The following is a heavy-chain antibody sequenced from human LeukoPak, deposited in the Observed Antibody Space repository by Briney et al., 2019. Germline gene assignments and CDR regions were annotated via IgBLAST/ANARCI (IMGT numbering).Heavy chain of an antibody. CDR1: GYTFTGYY. D-gene: IGHD5-12*01. Sequence: ASVKVSCKASGYTFTGYYMHWVRQAPGQGLEWMGWINPNSGDTNYAQKFQGRVTMTRDTSISTAYMELRRLKFYDTAVYYCERDRSGYDWVPNWFFDLWGRGTLVTVSA. CDR3: ERDRSGYDWVPNWFFDL. V-gene: IGHV1-2*02. CDR2: INPNSGDT. J-gene: IGHJ2*01.